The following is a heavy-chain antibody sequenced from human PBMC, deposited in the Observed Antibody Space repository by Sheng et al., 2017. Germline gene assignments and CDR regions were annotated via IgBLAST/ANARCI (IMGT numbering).Heavy chain of an antibody. D-gene: IGHD2-15*01. CDR3: AKPRGRYCSGGSCSSRYFDY. CDR1: GGSFSGYY. CDR2: INHSGST. J-gene: IGHJ4*02. V-gene: IGHV4-34*01. Sequence: QVQLQQWGAGLLKPSETLSLTCAVYGGSFSGYYWSWIRQPPGKGLEWIGEINHSGSTNYNPSLKSRVTISVDTSKNQFSLKLSSVTAADTAVYYCAKPRGRYCSGGSCSSRYFDYLGQGTLVTV.